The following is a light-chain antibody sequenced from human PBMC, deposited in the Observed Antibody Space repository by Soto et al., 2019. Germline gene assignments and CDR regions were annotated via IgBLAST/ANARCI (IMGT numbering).Light chain of an antibody. CDR3: QQRSNWPPT. J-gene: IGKJ1*01. V-gene: IGKV3-11*01. Sequence: EIVFTQSPATLSLSPGERATLSCRASQSVSSYLAWYQQKPGQAPRLLIYDASNRATGIPARFSGSGSGTDFTLTISSLEPEVFAVYYCQQRSNWPPTFGQGTKV. CDR1: QSVSSY. CDR2: DAS.